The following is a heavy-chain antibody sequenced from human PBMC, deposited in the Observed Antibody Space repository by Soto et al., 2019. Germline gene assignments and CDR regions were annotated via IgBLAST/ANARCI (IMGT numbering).Heavy chain of an antibody. CDR3: ARDWSRYYDNSGLIWFY. Sequence: QIQLVQSGGEVKKPGASVKVSCKASGYTFRSYGISWVRQAPGQGLEWVGWISAYNGDTHYAPKFQDRITLTTETSTDTAYMELRSLRRDDTALYYCARDWSRYYDNSGLIWFYWGQGSLVTVSS. CDR2: ISAYNGDT. D-gene: IGHD3-22*01. J-gene: IGHJ4*02. CDR1: GYTFRSYG. V-gene: IGHV1-18*04.